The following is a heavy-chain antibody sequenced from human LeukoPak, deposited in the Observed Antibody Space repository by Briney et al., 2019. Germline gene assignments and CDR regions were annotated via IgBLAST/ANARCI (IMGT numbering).Heavy chain of an antibody. V-gene: IGHV4-59*08. CDR1: GGSISSYY. CDR3: AGLPSSCSGGSCHRGY. J-gene: IGHJ4*02. D-gene: IGHD2-15*01. CDR2: IYDSGST. Sequence: SETLSLTCTVSGGSISSYYWSWIRQPPGKGLEWIGYIYDSGSTNYNPSLKSRVTISVDTSKNQFSLKLSSVTAADTAVYYCAGLPSSCSGGSCHRGYWGQGTPVIVSS.